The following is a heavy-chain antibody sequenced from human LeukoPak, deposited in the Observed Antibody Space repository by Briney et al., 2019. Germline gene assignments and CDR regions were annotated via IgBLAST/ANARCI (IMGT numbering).Heavy chain of an antibody. D-gene: IGHD6-6*01. CDR3: AKARSRSSASSDY. V-gene: IGHV1-2*02. J-gene: IGHJ4*02. CDR1: GYTFTGYY. Sequence: ASVKVSCKASGYTFTGYYMHWVRQAPGQGLEWMGWINPNSGDTNYAQKFQGRVTMTRDTSISTAYVELTSLRSDDMAVYYCAKARSRSSASSDYWGQGTLVTVSS. CDR2: INPNSGDT.